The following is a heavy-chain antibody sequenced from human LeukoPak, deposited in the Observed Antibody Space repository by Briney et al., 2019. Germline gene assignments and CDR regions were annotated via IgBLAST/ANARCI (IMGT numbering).Heavy chain of an antibody. V-gene: IGHV1-18*01. Sequence: ASVKVSCKASGYTFTTYGINWVRQAPGQGLEWMGWISPNNNKKNFARKFEGRVSLATDASTSTAYPELWSLISDDTAIYYCARPAAVDNSGGLYFLDYWGQGTLVTVSS. CDR1: GYTFTTYG. CDR3: ARPAAVDNSGGLYFLDY. J-gene: IGHJ4*02. D-gene: IGHD3-10*01. CDR2: ISPNNNKK.